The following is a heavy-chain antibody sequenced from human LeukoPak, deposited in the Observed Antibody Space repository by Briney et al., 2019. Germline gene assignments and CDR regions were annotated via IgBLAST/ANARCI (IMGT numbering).Heavy chain of an antibody. V-gene: IGHV3-74*01. J-gene: IGHJ4*02. D-gene: IGHD2-15*01. CDR3: ARSCSGGSCSQMGTLH. CDR2: ISSDGSTT. CDR1: GFTFSSHW. Sequence: GGSLRLSCAASGFTFSSHWMHWVRQAPGKGLVWVSLISSDGSTTTYADSVKGRFTISRDNAKSTLYLQMNSLRAEDTAVYYCARSCSGGSCSQMGTLHWGQGTQATVSS.